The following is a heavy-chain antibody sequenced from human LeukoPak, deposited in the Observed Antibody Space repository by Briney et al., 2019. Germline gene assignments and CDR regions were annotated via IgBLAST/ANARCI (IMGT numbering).Heavy chain of an antibody. J-gene: IGHJ4*02. CDR2: IYTSGST. CDR3: AREKSPDYCSGASCYFDY. CDR1: GGSISSYY. Sequence: SETLSLTCTVSGGSISSYYWSWIRQPAGKGLEWIGRIYTSGSTNYNPSLKSRVTISVDTSKNQFSLKLSSVTAADMAVYYCAREKSPDYCSGASCYFDYWGQGTLVTVS. V-gene: IGHV4-4*07. D-gene: IGHD2-15*01.